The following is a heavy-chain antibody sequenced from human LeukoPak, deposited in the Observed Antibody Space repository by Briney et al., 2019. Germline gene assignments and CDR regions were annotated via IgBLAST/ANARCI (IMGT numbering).Heavy chain of an antibody. J-gene: IGHJ4*02. CDR3: ARPDQYNWNYWYYFDY. Sequence: GGSLRLPCAASGFTFSSYGMHWVRQAPGKGLEWVAVISYDGSNKYYADSVKGRFTLSRDNSKSTLYLQMNSLRAEDTAVYYCARPDQYNWNYWYYFDYWGQGTLVTVSS. V-gene: IGHV3-30*03. D-gene: IGHD1-7*01. CDR1: GFTFSSYG. CDR2: ISYDGSNK.